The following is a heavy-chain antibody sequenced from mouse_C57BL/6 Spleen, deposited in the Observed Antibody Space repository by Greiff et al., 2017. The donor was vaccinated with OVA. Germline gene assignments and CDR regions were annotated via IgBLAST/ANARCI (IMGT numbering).Heavy chain of an antibody. V-gene: IGHV1-69*01. Sequence: QVQLQQPGAELVMPGASVKLSCKASGYTFTSYWMHWVKQRPGQGLEWIGEIDPSDSYTNSNQKFKGKSNLTVDKSSSTAYMQLSSLTSEDSAVYYCARDLFITTVVATRYYAMDYWGQGTSVTVSS. CDR2: IDPSDSYT. D-gene: IGHD1-1*01. CDR3: ARDLFITTVVATRYYAMDY. CDR1: GYTFTSYW. J-gene: IGHJ4*01.